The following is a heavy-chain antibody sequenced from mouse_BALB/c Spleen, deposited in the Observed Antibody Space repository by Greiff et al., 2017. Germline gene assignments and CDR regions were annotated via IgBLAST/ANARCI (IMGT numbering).Heavy chain of an antibody. CDR1: GYTFTSYW. V-gene: IGHV1S81*02. CDR2: INPSNGRT. Sequence: QVQLQQPGAELVKPGASVKLSCKASGYTFTSYWMHWVKQRPGQGLEWIGEINPSNGRTNYTEKFKSKATLTVDKSSSTAYMQLSSLTSEDSAVYYCARGGDGYPFAYWGQGTLVTVSA. J-gene: IGHJ3*01. CDR3: ARGGDGYPFAY. D-gene: IGHD2-3*01.